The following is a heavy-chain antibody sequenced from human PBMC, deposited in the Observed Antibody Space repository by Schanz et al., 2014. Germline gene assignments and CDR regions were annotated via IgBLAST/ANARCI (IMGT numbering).Heavy chain of an antibody. V-gene: IGHV3-11*03. CDR2: VSSSSSYT. Sequence: VQLLESGGGLVQPGGSLRLSCAASGFTFSSYAMSWIRQAPGKGLEWVSYVSSSSSYTHYADSVKGRFTISRDNAKNSLYLQMSSLRAEDTAVYYCAKSLESCPGGRCSRGYFDYWGQGTLVTVSS. CDR1: GFTFSSYA. J-gene: IGHJ4*02. CDR3: AKSLESCPGGRCSRGYFDY. D-gene: IGHD2-8*02.